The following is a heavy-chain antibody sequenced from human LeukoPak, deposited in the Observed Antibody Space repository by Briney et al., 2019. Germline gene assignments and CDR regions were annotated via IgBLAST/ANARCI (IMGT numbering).Heavy chain of an antibody. J-gene: IGHJ2*01. Sequence: ASVKVSFKASGYSFNVHGMTWVRQAPGQGLEWMGWISAYKGNTNYVAKFQGRVTMTTDTSTSTGYVELTSLRSDDTAVYYCARTLGGNYVEMATGVDLWGRGALVTVS. CDR2: ISAYKGNT. D-gene: IGHD5-24*01. CDR1: GYSFNVHG. CDR3: ARTLGGNYVEMATGVDL. V-gene: IGHV1-18*04.